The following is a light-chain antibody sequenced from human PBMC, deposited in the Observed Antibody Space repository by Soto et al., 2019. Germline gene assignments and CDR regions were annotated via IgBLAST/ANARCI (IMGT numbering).Light chain of an antibody. Sequence: DVQLTQSPSFLSASVGDKVTITCRASQGISSHLAWYQRKPGKAPKLLIYAASTMKSGVPSRFSGSVSGTAFTLTISSLQPEDFATYDCQQVNGYPHTFGQGTKLEIK. V-gene: IGKV1-9*01. CDR2: AAS. CDR3: QQVNGYPHT. CDR1: QGISSH. J-gene: IGKJ2*01.